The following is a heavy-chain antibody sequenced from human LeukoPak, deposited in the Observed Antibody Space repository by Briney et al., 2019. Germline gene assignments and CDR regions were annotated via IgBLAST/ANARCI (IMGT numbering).Heavy chain of an antibody. V-gene: IGHV4-30-2*01. CDR3: TRDGPRSSGYPDT. CDR2: IYHSGST. Sequence: SQTLSLTCTVSGGSISSGGYYWSWLRQPPGKGLEWIGYIYHSGSTYYNPSLKSRVTISVSTSKNQFSLRLNSVTAADTAVYYCTRDGPRSSGYPDTWGQGTLVTVSS. D-gene: IGHD3-22*01. CDR1: GGSISSGGYY. J-gene: IGHJ5*02.